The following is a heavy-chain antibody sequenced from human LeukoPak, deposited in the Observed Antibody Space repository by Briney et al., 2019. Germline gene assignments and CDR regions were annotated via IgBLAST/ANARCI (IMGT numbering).Heavy chain of an antibody. V-gene: IGHV3-66*01. CDR1: GFTFSSNT. Sequence: GGSLRLSCADSGFTFSSNTMNWVRQAPGKGLEWVSVIYSDGNTYYADSVKGRFTISRDNSKNTVYLQMNSLRAEDTAVYYCARGRLELHRSFDYWGQGTLVTVSS. J-gene: IGHJ4*02. CDR2: IYSDGNT. D-gene: IGHD1-7*01. CDR3: ARGRLELHRSFDY.